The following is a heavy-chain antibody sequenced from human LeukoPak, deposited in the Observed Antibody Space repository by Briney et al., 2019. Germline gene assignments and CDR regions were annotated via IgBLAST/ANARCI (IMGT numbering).Heavy chain of an antibody. J-gene: IGHJ4*02. D-gene: IGHD4-17*01. CDR2: IIGSGGST. CDR1: GVTFRSYA. V-gene: IGHV3-23*01. Sequence: GGALRVSCAASGVTFRSYAMSWVRQAPGKGLEWVSAIIGSGGSTYYAESVKGRFTISRDNSKNTLYLQMNSLRAEDKAVYYCAKRLIPVTTWFDYWGQGTLVTVSS. CDR3: AKRLIPVTTWFDY.